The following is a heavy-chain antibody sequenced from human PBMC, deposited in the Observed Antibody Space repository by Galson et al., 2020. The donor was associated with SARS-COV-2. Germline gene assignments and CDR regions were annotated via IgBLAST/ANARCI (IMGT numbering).Heavy chain of an antibody. V-gene: IGHV4-31*01. Sequence: SETLSLTCTVSGGSISSGGYYWSWLRQHPGKGLEWIGYIYYSGSTYYNPSLKSLVTISVDTSKNQFSLKLSSVTAADTAVYYCARLELDILTGLYYFDYWGQGTLVTVSS. CDR1: GGSISSGGYY. J-gene: IGHJ4*02. CDR2: IYYSGST. CDR3: ARLELDILTGLYYFDY. D-gene: IGHD3-9*01.